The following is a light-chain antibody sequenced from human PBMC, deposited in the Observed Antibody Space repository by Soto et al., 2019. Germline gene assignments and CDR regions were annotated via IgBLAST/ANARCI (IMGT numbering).Light chain of an antibody. CDR1: SSNIGAGYD. CDR3: QSYDSSLSGSV. V-gene: IGLV1-40*01. J-gene: IGLJ2*01. CDR2: GNS. Sequence: QSVLTQPPSVSGAPGQRVTISCTGSSSNIGAGYDVHWYQQLPGTAPKLLIYGNSNRPSGVPDRFSGSNSGTSASLAITGLQAADEADYYCQSYDSSLSGSVFGGGTKLTVL.